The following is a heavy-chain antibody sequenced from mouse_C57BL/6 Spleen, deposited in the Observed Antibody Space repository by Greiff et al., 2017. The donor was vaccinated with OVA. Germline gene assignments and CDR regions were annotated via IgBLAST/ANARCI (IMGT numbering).Heavy chain of an antibody. Sequence: VQLQQSGPGLVKPSQSLSLTCSVTGYSITSGYYWNWIRQFPGNKLEWMGYISYDGSNNYNPSLKNRISITRDTSMNQFFLKLNSVTTEDTATYYGAGYSNYDYWGQGTTLTVSS. J-gene: IGHJ2*01. V-gene: IGHV3-6*01. CDR3: AGYSNYDY. CDR1: GYSITSGYY. CDR2: ISYDGSN. D-gene: IGHD2-5*01.